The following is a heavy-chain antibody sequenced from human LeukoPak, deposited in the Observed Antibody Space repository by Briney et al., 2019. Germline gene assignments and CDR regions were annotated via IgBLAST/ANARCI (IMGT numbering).Heavy chain of an antibody. J-gene: IGHJ4*02. CDR3: ARPTYSSSWPNYFDY. CDR2: ISYDGSNK. Sequence: GSLRLSCAASGFTFSSYAIHWVRQAPGKGLEWVAVISYDGSNKYYADSVKGRFTISRDNSKNTLYLQMNSLRAEDTAVYYCARPTYSSSWPNYFDYWGQGTLVTVSS. V-gene: IGHV3-30-3*01. CDR1: GFTFSSYA. D-gene: IGHD6-13*01.